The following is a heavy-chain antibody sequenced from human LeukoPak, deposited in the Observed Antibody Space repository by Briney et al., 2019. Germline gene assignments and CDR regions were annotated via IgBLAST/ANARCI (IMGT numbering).Heavy chain of an antibody. Sequence: PSETLSLTCAVSGFSISSGYYWGWVRQPPGKGLGWIGSIYHSGSTYYNPSLKSRVTISVDTSKNQFSLKLSSVTAADTAVYYCARGGAATGNFDYWGQGTLVTVSS. CDR3: ARGGAATGNFDY. CDR2: IYHSGST. D-gene: IGHD2-15*01. J-gene: IGHJ4*02. V-gene: IGHV4-38-2*01. CDR1: GFSISSGYY.